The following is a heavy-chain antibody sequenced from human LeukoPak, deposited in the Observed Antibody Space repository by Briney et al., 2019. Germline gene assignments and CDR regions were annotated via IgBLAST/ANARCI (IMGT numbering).Heavy chain of an antibody. J-gene: IGHJ4*02. D-gene: IGHD2-15*01. CDR3: AKELCSGGSCYRGIFDY. Sequence: PGGSLRLSCAASGFTFSSYAMSWVRQAPGKGLDWVSAISGSGGSTYYADSVKGRFTISRDNSKNTLYLQMNSLRAEDTAVYYCAKELCSGGSCYRGIFDYWGQGTLVTVSS. CDR1: GFTFSSYA. V-gene: IGHV3-23*01. CDR2: ISGSGGST.